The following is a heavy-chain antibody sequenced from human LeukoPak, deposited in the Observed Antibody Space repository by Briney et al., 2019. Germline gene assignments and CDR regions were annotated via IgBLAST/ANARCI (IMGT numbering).Heavy chain of an antibody. CDR2: IYWNDDK. Sequence: KESGPTLVKPTQTLTLTCTFSGFSLSTSGVGVGWIRQPPGKALEWLALIYWNDDKRYSPSLKSRLTITKDTSKNQVVLTMTNMDPVDTATYYCAHRRGIGINYDAFDIWGQGPMVTVSS. V-gene: IGHV2-5*01. D-gene: IGHD3-10*01. J-gene: IGHJ3*02. CDR3: AHRRGIGINYDAFDI. CDR1: GFSLSTSGVG.